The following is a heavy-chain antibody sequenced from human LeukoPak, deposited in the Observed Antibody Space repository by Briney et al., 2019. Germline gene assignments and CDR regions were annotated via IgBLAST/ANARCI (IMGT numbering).Heavy chain of an antibody. CDR3: AKSPRPYSSPRFDY. CDR2: ISGSGGST. Sequence: GGSLRLSCAASGFTFSSYAMSWVRQAPGKGLEWVSAISGSGGSTYYADSVKGRFTIPRDNSKNTLYLQMNSLRAEDTAVYYCAKSPRPYSSPRFDYWGQGTLVTVSS. V-gene: IGHV3-23*01. J-gene: IGHJ4*02. CDR1: GFTFSSYA. D-gene: IGHD6-13*01.